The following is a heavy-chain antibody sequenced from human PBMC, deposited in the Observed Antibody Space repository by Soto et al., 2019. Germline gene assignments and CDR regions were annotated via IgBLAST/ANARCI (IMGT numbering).Heavy chain of an antibody. D-gene: IGHD3-9*01. V-gene: IGHV4-39*07. J-gene: IGHJ4*02. CDR2: IYYSGST. CDR3: ARRILAGYYDY. Sequence: SETLSLTCTVSGGSISSSSYYWGWIRQPPGKGLEWIGSIYYSGSTYYNPSLKSRVTISVDTSKNQFSLKLSSVTAAETAVYYCARRILAGYYDYWGQGTLVTVSS. CDR1: GGSISSSSYY.